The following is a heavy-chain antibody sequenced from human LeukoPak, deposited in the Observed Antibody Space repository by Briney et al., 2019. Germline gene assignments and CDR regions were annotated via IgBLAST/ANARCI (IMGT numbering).Heavy chain of an antibody. CDR2: ISYDGSTK. J-gene: IGHJ6*02. CDR1: GFTFSSSG. V-gene: IGHV3-30*18. D-gene: IGHD3-3*01. CDR3: AKYDCWSGYGIDV. Sequence: GGSLRLSCAASGFTFSSSGMHWVRQAPGKGLEWVAVISYDGSTKCYADSVKGRFTISRDNSKNTLYLQMNSLRAEDTAVHYCAKYDCWSGYGIDVWGQGTTDTVSS.